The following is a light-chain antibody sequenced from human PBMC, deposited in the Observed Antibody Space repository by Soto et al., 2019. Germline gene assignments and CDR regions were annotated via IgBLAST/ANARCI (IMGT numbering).Light chain of an antibody. Sequence: EIVLTQSPGTLSLSPGETATLSCRASQTVSANSLAWYQRKPGQAPRLLIYSASSRATGIPDRFSGSGSGTDFTLTIRRLEPEDFAVYFCQQYGSSPTFGQGSKVEIK. J-gene: IGKJ1*01. V-gene: IGKV3-20*01. CDR1: QTVSANS. CDR2: SAS. CDR3: QQYGSSPT.